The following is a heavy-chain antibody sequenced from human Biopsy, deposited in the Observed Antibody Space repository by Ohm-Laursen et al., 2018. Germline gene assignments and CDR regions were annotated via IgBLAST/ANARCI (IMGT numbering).Heavy chain of an antibody. CDR2: IFYSANT. J-gene: IGHJ4*02. CDR1: GSSFNDYS. CDR3: ARLGSGDYFPTFFDF. Sequence: TLSLTCAVFGSSFNDYSWTWIRHHPGKGLEWIGNIFYSANTYYNPSLKSRVTISVDTSKNQFSLKLSSVTAADTAVYYCARLGSGDYFPTFFDFWGRGALVTVSS. V-gene: IGHV4-31*11. D-gene: IGHD5-12*01.